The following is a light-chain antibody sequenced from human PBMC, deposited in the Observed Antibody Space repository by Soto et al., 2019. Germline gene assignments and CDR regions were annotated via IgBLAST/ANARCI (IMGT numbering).Light chain of an antibody. J-gene: IGKJ1*01. CDR2: WAS. Sequence: DIVLTQSPDSLPVSLGERATINCKSSQSVLYSSNNKNYLAWYQQKPGQPPKVIIYWASTRESGVPDRFSGSGSGTEFTLTISSLQPDDFATYYCQHYNSYSEAFGQGTKVDI. V-gene: IGKV4-1*01. CDR3: QHYNSYSEA. CDR1: QSVLYSSNNKNY.